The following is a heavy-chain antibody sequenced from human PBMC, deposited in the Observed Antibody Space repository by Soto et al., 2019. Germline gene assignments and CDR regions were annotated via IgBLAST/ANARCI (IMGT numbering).Heavy chain of an antibody. CDR3: SNTDYDDYGGDY. D-gene: IGHD4-17*01. J-gene: IGHJ4*02. V-gene: IGHV3-30*18. CDR1: GFRFSDSG. Sequence: QVQLVESGGGVVQPGRSLRLSCAASGFRFSDSGMHWIRQAPGKGLEWAAFISYDGNHKFYAESVKGRFTISRDNFKNTVYLHMNSLRSEDTALYYCSNTDYDDYGGDYWGQGTLVNVSS. CDR2: ISYDGNHK.